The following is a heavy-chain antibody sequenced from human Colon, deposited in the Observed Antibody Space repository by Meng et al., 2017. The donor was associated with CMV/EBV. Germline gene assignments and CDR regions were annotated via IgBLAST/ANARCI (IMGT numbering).Heavy chain of an antibody. V-gene: IGHV3-33*08. CDR3: VAHEGGPRIGVRLV. CDR1: GITFSTYG. Sequence: GESLKISCAASGITFSTYGMHWLRQAPGKGLESVAFVWANGINKYYADIVKGRFSISRDNSRNMVFLEMTSLRVDDTAVYYCVAHEGGPRIGVRLVWGQGTLVTVSS. J-gene: IGHJ1*01. CDR2: VWANGINK. D-gene: IGHD3-16*01.